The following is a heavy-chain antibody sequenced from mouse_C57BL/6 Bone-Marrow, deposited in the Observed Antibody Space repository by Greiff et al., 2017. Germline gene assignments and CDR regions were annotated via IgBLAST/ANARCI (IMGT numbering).Heavy chain of an antibody. CDR1: GYIFTSSG. CDR2: IYTRSGNT. D-gene: IGHD3-3*01. CDR3: ARRAWDRYYYAMDY. J-gene: IGHJ4*01. Sequence: VQLQPSGAELARPGASVKLSCKASGYIFTSSGISWVKQRTGQGIEWIGEIYTRSGNTYYNEKFKGKATLTSDKSSSTAYMELLSLTSEDSAVYCCARRAWDRYYYAMDYWGQGTSVTVSS. V-gene: IGHV1-81*01.